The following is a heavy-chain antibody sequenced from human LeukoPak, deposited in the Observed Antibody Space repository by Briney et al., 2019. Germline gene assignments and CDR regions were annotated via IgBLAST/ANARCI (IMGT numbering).Heavy chain of an antibody. CDR2: IKQDGSEK. Sequence: GGSLRLSCAASGFTFSSYWMSWVRQAPGKGLEWVANIKQDGSEKYYVDSVKGRFTISRDNAKNSLYLQMNSLRTEDTAVYYSSLEGSSWYRYFQHWGQGTLVTVSS. V-gene: IGHV3-7*05. J-gene: IGHJ1*01. CDR1: GFTFSSYW. CDR3: SLEGSSWYRYFQH. D-gene: IGHD6-13*01.